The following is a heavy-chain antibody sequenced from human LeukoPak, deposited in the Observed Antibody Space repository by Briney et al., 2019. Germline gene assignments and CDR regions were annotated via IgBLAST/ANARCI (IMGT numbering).Heavy chain of an antibody. CDR2: INHSGST. J-gene: IGHJ4*02. V-gene: IGHV4-34*01. D-gene: IGHD2-2*01. Sequence: SETLSLTCAVYGGSFSGYYWSWIRQPPGKGLEWIGGINHSGSTNYNPSLKSRVTIPVDTSKDQFSLKLSSVTAADTAVYYRARGKGYCSSTSCSRFDYWGQGTLVTVSS. CDR1: GGSFSGYY. CDR3: ARGKGYCSSTSCSRFDY.